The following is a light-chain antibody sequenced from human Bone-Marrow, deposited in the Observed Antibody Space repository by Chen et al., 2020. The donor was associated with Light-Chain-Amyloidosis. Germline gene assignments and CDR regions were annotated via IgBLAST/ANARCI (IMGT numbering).Light chain of an antibody. CDR1: DLPTKY. CDR3: QSADSSGTYEVV. J-gene: IGLJ2*01. V-gene: IGLV3-25*03. Sequence: SYELTQPPSVSVSPGQTARITCSGDDLPTKYAYWYQQKPGQAPVLVIHRDSERPSGISSRFSGSSSGTTATLDIREVRAGDEADYHCQSADSSGTYEVVFGGGTKLTVL. CDR2: RDS.